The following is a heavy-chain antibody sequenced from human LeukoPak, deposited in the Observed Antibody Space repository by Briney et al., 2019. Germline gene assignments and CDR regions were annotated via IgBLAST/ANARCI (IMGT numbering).Heavy chain of an antibody. D-gene: IGHD3-3*01. CDR1: GGSMSSTSFY. CDR3: ARENDFWIGLDAYDL. J-gene: IGHJ3*01. V-gene: IGHV4-39*07. CDR2: IYYRGTT. Sequence: PSETLSLTCSVSGGSMSSTSFYWGWIRQPPGRGLEWIATIYYRGTTYYNPSLKSRVSIDIDMSKYQFYLNLTSLTAADTAVYYCARENDFWIGLDAYDLWGRGTKVTVSS.